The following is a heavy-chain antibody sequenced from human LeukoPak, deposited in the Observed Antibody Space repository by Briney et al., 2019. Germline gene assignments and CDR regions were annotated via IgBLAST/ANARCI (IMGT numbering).Heavy chain of an antibody. CDR2: IYYSGST. CDR3: ARQVGQQPNWNWFDP. Sequence: SETLSLTCTVSGGSISSSSYYWGWIRQPPGKGLEWIGSIYYSGSTYYNPSLKSRVTISVDTSKNQFSLKLSSVTAADTAVYYCARQVGQQPNWNWFDPWGQGTLVTVSS. CDR1: GGSISSSSYY. D-gene: IGHD6-13*01. J-gene: IGHJ5*02. V-gene: IGHV4-39*01.